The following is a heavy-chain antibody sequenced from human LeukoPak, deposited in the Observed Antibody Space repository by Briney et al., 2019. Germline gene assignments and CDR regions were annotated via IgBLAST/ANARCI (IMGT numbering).Heavy chain of an antibody. CDR3: ARDQRQLGNYYFDY. D-gene: IGHD6-13*01. CDR2: IYYSGST. V-gene: IGHV4-30-4*01. CDR1: GGSISSGDYY. Sequence: PSQTLSLTCTVSGGSISSGDYYWSWVRQPPGKGLEWIGYIYYSGSTYYNPSLKSQVTISVDTSKNQFSLKLSSVTAADTAVYYCARDQRQLGNYYFDYWGQGTLVTVSS. J-gene: IGHJ4*02.